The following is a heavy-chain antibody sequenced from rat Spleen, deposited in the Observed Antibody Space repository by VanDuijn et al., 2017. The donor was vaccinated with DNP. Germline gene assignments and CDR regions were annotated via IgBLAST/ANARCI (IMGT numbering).Heavy chain of an antibody. CDR1: GFTFSDYY. J-gene: IGHJ1*01. Sequence: EVQLVESGGGLVQPGRSLKLSCAASGFTFSDYYMAWVRQAPTKGLEWVEYITYDGGSTYYRDSVKGQFTISRDNAKSTLYLQMDSLRSEDTSTYYCTRWSTSHWYFDFWGPGTMVTVSS. D-gene: IGHD3-1*01. V-gene: IGHV5-20*01. CDR3: TRWSTSHWYFDF. CDR2: ITYDGGST.